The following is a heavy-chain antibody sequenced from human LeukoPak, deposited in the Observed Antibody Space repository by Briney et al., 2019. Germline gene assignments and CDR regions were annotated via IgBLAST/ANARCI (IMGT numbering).Heavy chain of an antibody. CDR3: AKAYTYYDILTAPGALDY. D-gene: IGHD3-9*01. V-gene: IGHV3-30*02. J-gene: IGHJ4*02. CDR1: GFTFSSYG. Sequence: GGSLRLSCAASGFTFSSYGMHWVRQTPGKGLEWVAFIRYDGSNKYYADSVKGRFTISRDNSKNTLYLQMNSLRAEDTAVHYCAKAYTYYDILTAPGALDYWGQGTLVTVSS. CDR2: IRYDGSNK.